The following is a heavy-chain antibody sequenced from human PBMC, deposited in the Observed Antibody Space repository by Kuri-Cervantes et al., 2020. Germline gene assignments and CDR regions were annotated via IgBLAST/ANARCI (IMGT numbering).Heavy chain of an antibody. J-gene: IGHJ4*02. Sequence: GGSLRLSCAASGFTFSDYYMSWIRKAPGKGLEWVSYISSSGSTIYNADSGKGRFTISRDNAKNSLYLQMNSLRAEDTAVYYCARAPWDSGSYYNPFDYWGRGTLVTVSS. CDR1: GFTFSDYY. CDR2: ISSSGSTI. D-gene: IGHD3-10*01. CDR3: ARAPWDSGSYYNPFDY. V-gene: IGHV3-11*01.